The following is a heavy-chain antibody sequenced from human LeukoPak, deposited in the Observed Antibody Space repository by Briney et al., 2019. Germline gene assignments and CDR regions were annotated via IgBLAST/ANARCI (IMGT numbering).Heavy chain of an antibody. V-gene: IGHV1-2*02. CDR2: INPNSGGT. CDR1: GYTFTGYY. J-gene: IGHJ5*02. Sequence: ASVKVSCKASGYTFTGYYMHWVRQAPGQGLEWMGWINPNSGGTNYAQKFQGRVTMTRDTSISTAYMELSRLRSDDTAVYYCARDNMRFGELRANWFDPWGQGTLVTVSS. D-gene: IGHD3-10*01. CDR3: ARDNMRFGELRANWFDP.